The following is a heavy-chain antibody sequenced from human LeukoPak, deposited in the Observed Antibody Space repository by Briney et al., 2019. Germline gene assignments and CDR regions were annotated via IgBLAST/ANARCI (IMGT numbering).Heavy chain of an antibody. D-gene: IGHD1-26*01. Sequence: GAAVKVSFKASGYTFTDYYIHWVRQAPGQGLEWMGWINPNSGDTNYAQKFQGWVTMTRDMSISTAYMELSRLRSDDTAIYYCARAAGTYWWFDSWGQGTLVTVSS. V-gene: IGHV1-2*04. CDR3: ARAAGTYWWFDS. CDR1: GYTFTDYY. J-gene: IGHJ5*01. CDR2: INPNSGDT.